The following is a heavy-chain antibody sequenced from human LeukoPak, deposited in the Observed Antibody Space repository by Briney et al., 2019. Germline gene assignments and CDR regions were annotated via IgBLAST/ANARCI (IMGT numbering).Heavy chain of an antibody. V-gene: IGHV3-30*18. CDR2: ISYDGSNK. D-gene: IGHD5-18*01. Sequence: GGSLRLSCAASGFTFSSYGMHWVRQAPCKGLEWVAFISYDGSNKYYADSVKGRFTISRDNSKNTLYLQMNSLRAEDTAVYYCAKDRRGYSYDLFDYWGQGTLVTVSS. CDR3: AKDRRGYSYDLFDY. J-gene: IGHJ4*02. CDR1: GFTFSSYG.